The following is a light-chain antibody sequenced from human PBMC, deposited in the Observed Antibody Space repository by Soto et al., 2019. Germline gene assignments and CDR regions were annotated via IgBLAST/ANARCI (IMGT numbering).Light chain of an antibody. CDR2: AAS. CDR3: QKYSSVIT. Sequence: DIQMTQSPSSLSASVGDRVTITCRASQGISNFLAWYQQKPGKVPKLLISAASTLQSGVPSRFSGSGSGTDCTLTITSLQPEDVATYYCQKYSSVITFGQGTRLEMK. CDR1: QGISNF. J-gene: IGKJ5*01. V-gene: IGKV1-27*01.